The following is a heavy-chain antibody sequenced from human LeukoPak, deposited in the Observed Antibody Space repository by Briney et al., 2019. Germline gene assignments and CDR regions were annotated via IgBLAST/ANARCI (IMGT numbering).Heavy chain of an antibody. CDR2: IIPIFGTA. D-gene: IGHD3-22*01. J-gene: IGHJ4*02. V-gene: IGHV1-69*13. CDR3: ARYNPNGYGSSGLNY. CDR1: GGTFSSYA. Sequence: SVKVSCKASGGTFSSYAISWVRQAPGQGLEWMGGIIPIFGTANYAQKFQGRVTITADESTSTAYMELSSLRSEDTAVYYCARYNPNGYGSSGLNYWGQGTLVTVSS.